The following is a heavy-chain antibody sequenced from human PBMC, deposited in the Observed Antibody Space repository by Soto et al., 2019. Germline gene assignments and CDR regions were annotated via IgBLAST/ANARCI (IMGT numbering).Heavy chain of an antibody. D-gene: IGHD3-22*01. CDR1: GGSISSGDYY. CDR3: ATDYYDSSGYYNSAFDI. V-gene: IGHV4-30-4*01. CDR2: IYYSGST. J-gene: IGHJ3*02. Sequence: PSETLSLTCTVSGGSISSGDYYWSWIRQPPGKGLEWIGYIYYSGSTYYNPSLKSRVTISVDTSKNQFSLKLSSVTAADTAVYYCATDYYDSSGYYNSAFDIWGQGTMVTVSS.